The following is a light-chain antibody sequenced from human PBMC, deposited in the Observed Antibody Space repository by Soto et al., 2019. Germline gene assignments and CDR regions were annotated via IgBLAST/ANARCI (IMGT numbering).Light chain of an antibody. CDR1: QSISSY. CDR2: AAS. V-gene: IGKV1-39*01. Sequence: EIRMNKSASSLSAYVGDRVTITCRASQSISSYLNWYQQKPGKAPKLLIYAASSLQSGVPSRFSGSGSGTDFTLTISSLQPEDFATYYCQQSYSTPRTFGQGTKVDI. J-gene: IGKJ1*01. CDR3: QQSYSTPRT.